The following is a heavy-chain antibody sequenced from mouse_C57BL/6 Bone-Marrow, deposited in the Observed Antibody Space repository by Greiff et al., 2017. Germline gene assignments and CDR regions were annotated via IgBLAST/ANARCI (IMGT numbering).Heavy chain of an antibody. V-gene: IGHV14-4*01. CDR2: IDPENGDT. CDR3: TGFITTVVGRYFDV. CDR1: GFNIKDDY. D-gene: IGHD1-1*01. J-gene: IGHJ1*03. Sequence: VQLQQSGAELVRPGASVKLSCTASGFNIKDDYMHWVKQRPEQGLAWIGWIDPENGDTEYASKFQGKATITADTSSNTAYLQLSSLTSEDTAVYYCTGFITTVVGRYFDVWGTGTTVTVSS.